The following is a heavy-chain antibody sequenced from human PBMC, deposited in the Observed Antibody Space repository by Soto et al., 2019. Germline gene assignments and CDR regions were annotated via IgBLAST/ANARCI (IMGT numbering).Heavy chain of an antibody. CDR3: ARDSEAAMAVGVWFDP. V-gene: IGHV1-46*01. Sequence: QVQLVHSGAEVKKPGASVKVSCKASGYTFPSYYMHWVRQAPGPGLEGMGIINPSGGSTSYAQKFQGRVTMTRDTATRTVYMELSSLRSEDTAVYYCARDSEAAMAVGVWFDPWGQGTLVTVSS. D-gene: IGHD5-18*01. CDR1: GYTFPSYY. CDR2: INPSGGST. J-gene: IGHJ5*02.